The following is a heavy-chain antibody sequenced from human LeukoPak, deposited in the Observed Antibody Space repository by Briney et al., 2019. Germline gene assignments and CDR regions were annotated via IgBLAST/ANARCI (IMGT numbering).Heavy chain of an antibody. V-gene: IGHV4-61*02. CDR3: ARDRRLGGYAWHNWFDP. D-gene: IGHD5-12*01. CDR1: GGSISSGSYY. J-gene: IGHJ5*02. CDR2: IYTSGST. Sequence: TLSLACTVSGGSISSGSYYWSWIRQPAGKGLEWIGRIYTSGSTNYNPSLKSRVTISVDTSKNQFSLKLSSVTAADTAVYYCARDRRLGGYAWHNWFDPWGQGTLVTVSS.